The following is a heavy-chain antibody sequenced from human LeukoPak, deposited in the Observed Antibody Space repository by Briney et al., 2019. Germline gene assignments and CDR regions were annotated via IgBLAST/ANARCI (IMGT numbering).Heavy chain of an antibody. CDR1: GYTFTSYD. CDR2: MNPNSGNT. CDR3: QAKGYCSSTSCYKGQTFNYYYMDV. V-gene: IGHV1-8*03. D-gene: IGHD2-2*02. Sequence: ASVKVSCKASGYTFTSYDINWVRQATGQGLEWMGWMNPNSGNTGYAQKFQGRVTITRNTSISTAYMELSSLRSEDTAVYYCQAKGYCSSTSCYKGQTFNYYYMDVWGKGTTVTVSS. J-gene: IGHJ6*03.